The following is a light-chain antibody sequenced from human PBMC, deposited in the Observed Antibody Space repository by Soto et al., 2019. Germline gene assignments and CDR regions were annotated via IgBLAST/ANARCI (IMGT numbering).Light chain of an antibody. CDR1: QSVSSY. Sequence: EIVLTQSPATLSLSPGERATLSCRASQSVSSYLAWYQQKPGQAPRLLISGASNRASGIPARFSAWGSGTDXXXXXXXXXXXDFAFYYCQQYTNWPRTFGQGTKV. CDR2: GAS. J-gene: IGKJ1*01. CDR3: QQYTNWPRT. V-gene: IGKV3-11*01.